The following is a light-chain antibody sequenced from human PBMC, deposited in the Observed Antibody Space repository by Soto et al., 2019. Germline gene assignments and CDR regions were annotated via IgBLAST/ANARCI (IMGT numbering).Light chain of an antibody. CDR2: AAS. CDR1: QTISSW. J-gene: IGKJ1*01. V-gene: IGKV1-5*01. CDR3: QQYNSYWT. Sequence: DIQMTQSPSTLSGSVGDRVTITCRASQTISSWLAWYQQKPGKAPKLLISAASSLQSGVPSRFSGSGSGTDFTLTIRSLQPEDFATYYCQQYNSYWTFGQGTKVDIK.